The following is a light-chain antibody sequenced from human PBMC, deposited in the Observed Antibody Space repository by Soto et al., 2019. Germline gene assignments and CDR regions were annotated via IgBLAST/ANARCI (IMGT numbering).Light chain of an antibody. J-gene: IGLJ1*01. Sequence: QSALTQPASVSGSPGQSITISCTGTSSDVGGYHYVSWYQQHPGKAPKLMIYEFRDRPSGVSNRFSGSTSGNTASLTISGLQSEDDADYYCSSYTSSSTYVFGTGTKLTVL. CDR1: SSDVGGYHY. CDR2: EFR. V-gene: IGLV2-14*01. CDR3: SSYTSSSTYV.